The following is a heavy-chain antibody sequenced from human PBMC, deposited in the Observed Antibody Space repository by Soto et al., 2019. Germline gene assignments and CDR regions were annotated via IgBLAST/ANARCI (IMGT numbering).Heavy chain of an antibody. CDR1: GFAFGDYA. Sequence: GGSLRLSCAASGFAFGDYAMSWVRQAPGKGLEWVGFIRSKAYGGTTDYAASVKGRFIISRDDSKSIAYVQMNSLKTEDTAVYYCTRGVNLDDWGQGTLVTVSS. V-gene: IGHV3-49*04. CDR2: IRSKAYGGTT. CDR3: TRGVNLDD. D-gene: IGHD2-21*01. J-gene: IGHJ4*02.